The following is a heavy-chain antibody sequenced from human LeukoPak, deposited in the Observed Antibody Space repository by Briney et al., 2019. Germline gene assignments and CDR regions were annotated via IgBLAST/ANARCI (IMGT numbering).Heavy chain of an antibody. CDR1: GFTFSSYS. J-gene: IGHJ4*02. CDR2: ISSSSSYI. CDR3: AKDRGIVVVITLDH. V-gene: IGHV3-21*04. Sequence: PGGSLRLSCAASGFTFSSYSMNWVRQAPGKGLEWVSSISSSSSYIYYADSVKGRFTISRDNSKNTLYLQMNSLRAEDTAVYYCAKDRGIVVVITLDHWGQGTLVTVSS. D-gene: IGHD3-22*01.